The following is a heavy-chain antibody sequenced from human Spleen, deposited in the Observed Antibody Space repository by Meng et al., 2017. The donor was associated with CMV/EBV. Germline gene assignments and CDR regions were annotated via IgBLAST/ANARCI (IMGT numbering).Heavy chain of an antibody. CDR3: VTDDLCSGGDCSVGY. Sequence: ASVKVSCKVSGYSLTELSIQWVRQAPGKGLEWMGGFDPEDGETIYAQKFRGRVTMTEDTSSNTAYMELSNLRSEDTAVYYYVTDDLCSGGDCSVGYWGQGTLVTVSS. V-gene: IGHV1-24*01. D-gene: IGHD2-21*02. CDR2: FDPEDGET. J-gene: IGHJ4*02. CDR1: GYSLTELS.